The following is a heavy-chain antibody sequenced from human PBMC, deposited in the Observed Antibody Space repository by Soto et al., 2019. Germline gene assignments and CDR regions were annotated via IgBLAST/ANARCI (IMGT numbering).Heavy chain of an antibody. CDR3: ARDGTDDAFDI. CDR2: IKQDGSEK. J-gene: IGHJ3*02. V-gene: IGHV3-7*03. CDR1: GFTFSTYW. Sequence: EVQLVESGGGLVQPGGSLRLSCAASGFTFSTYWMSWVRQAPGKGLEWVAKIKQDGSEKFYVSSVEGRFTISRDSTKNSLYLQMNRLRAADTAVYYCARDGTDDAFDIWGQGTMVTVSS.